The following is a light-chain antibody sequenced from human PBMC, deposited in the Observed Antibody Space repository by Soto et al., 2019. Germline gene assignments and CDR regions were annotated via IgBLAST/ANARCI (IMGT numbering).Light chain of an antibody. J-gene: IGLJ2*01. Sequence: SCELTQPHSVSVAPGKTARLTCGGNNFGSKSVHWYQQKPGQAPVLVIYYDKTRPSGIPERISGSNSGNTATLTFSRVEAGDEADDYCQVWDTSSDHVVFGGGTKVTVL. V-gene: IGLV3-21*04. CDR3: QVWDTSSDHVV. CDR1: NFGSKS. CDR2: YDK.